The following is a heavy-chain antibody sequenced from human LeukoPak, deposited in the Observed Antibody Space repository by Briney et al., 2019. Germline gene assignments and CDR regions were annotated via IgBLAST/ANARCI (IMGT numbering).Heavy chain of an antibody. J-gene: IGHJ4*02. Sequence: GGSLRLSCAASGFTVSSNYMSWVRQAPGKGLEWVSVTYSGGSIYYADSVKGRFTISRDNSKNTLYLQMNSLRAEDTAVYYCARVPRHYYGSGSYPHWGQGTLVTVSS. V-gene: IGHV3-66*01. CDR1: GFTVSSNY. CDR3: ARVPRHYYGSGSYPH. D-gene: IGHD3-10*01. CDR2: TYSGGSI.